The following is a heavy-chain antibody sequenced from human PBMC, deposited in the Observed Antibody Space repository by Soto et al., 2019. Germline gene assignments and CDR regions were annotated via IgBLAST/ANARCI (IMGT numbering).Heavy chain of an antibody. CDR1: GYRFTNNW. D-gene: IGHD5-12*01. Sequence: PGESLKISCKGSGYRFTNNWIGWVRQMPGKGLEWMGIIYPADSDTRYSPSFQGQVTISADKSISTAYLQWSSLKASDTAMYYCARSRGYSGYDPIDYWGQGTLVTVSS. CDR3: ARSRGYSGYDPIDY. CDR2: IYPADSDT. V-gene: IGHV5-51*01. J-gene: IGHJ4*02.